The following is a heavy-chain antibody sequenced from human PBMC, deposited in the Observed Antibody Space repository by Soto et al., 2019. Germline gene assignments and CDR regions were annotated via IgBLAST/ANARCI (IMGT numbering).Heavy chain of an antibody. V-gene: IGHV3-23*01. J-gene: IGHJ4*02. CDR3: AKAPDFSSYYFDY. D-gene: IGHD3-3*01. CDR1: GFTFSNYA. CDR2: ISGSGQST. Sequence: EVQLLESGGGLVQPGGSLRLSCAASGFTFSNYAMSWVRQAPGKGLEWVSGISGSGQSTYYADSVKGRFTISRDNSRTTWYLQMNSLRAGDPAVYCCAKAPDFSSYYFDYWGQGTLVSGSS.